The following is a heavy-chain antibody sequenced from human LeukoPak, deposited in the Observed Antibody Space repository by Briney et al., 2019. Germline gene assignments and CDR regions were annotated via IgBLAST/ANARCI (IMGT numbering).Heavy chain of an antibody. Sequence: PGGSLRLSCAASGFTFSSYWMHWVRQAPGKGLVWVAVISYDGSNKYYADSVKGRFTISRDNSKNTLYLQMNSLRAEDTAVYYCASPSAVYDILTGSPFDYWGQGTLVTVSS. CDR1: GFTFSSYW. J-gene: IGHJ4*02. D-gene: IGHD3-9*01. CDR2: ISYDGSNK. V-gene: IGHV3-30-3*01. CDR3: ASPSAVYDILTGSPFDY.